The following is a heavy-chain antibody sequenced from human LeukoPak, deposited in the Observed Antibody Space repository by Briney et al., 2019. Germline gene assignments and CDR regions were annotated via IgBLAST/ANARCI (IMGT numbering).Heavy chain of an antibody. CDR2: ISGYNGNT. J-gene: IGHJ3*02. Sequence: ASVKVSCKASGYTFTNYDINWVRQAPGQGLEWMGWISGYNGNTNYAQKLQGRVTMTTDTSTSTAYMELRSLKSDDTAVYYCASLKNYYDSSGYLVTDAFDIWGQGTMVTVSS. CDR1: GYTFTNYD. D-gene: IGHD3-22*01. CDR3: ASLKNYYDSSGYLVTDAFDI. V-gene: IGHV1-18*01.